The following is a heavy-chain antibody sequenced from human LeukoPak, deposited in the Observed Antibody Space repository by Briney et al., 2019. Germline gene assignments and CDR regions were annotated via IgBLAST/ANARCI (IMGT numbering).Heavy chain of an antibody. CDR1: GGSFSGYY. CDR3: ARVSNYERYFDY. D-gene: IGHD4-11*01. J-gene: IGHJ4*02. V-gene: IGHV4-34*01. Sequence: SETLSLTCAVYGGSFSGYYWSWIRQLPGKGLEWIGEINHSGSTNYNPSPKSRVTISVDTSKNQFSLKLSSVTAANTAVYYCARVSNYERYFDYWGQGTLVTVSS. CDR2: INHSGST.